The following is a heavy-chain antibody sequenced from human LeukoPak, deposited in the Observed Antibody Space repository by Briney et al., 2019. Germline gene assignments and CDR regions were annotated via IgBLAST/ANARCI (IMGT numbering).Heavy chain of an antibody. Sequence: SETLSLTCTVSGGSISSYYWSWIRQPPGKGLEWIGYIYYSGSTNYNPSLKSRVTISVDTSKNQFSLKLSSVTVADTAVYYCARVITSSSSPEDWFDPWGQGTLVTVSS. D-gene: IGHD6-6*01. CDR1: GGSISSYY. CDR3: ARVITSSSSPEDWFDP. V-gene: IGHV4-59*01. CDR2: IYYSGST. J-gene: IGHJ5*02.